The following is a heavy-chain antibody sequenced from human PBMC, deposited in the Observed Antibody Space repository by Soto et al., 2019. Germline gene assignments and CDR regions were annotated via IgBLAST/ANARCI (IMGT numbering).Heavy chain of an antibody. Sequence: QVQLQESGPGLVKPSQTLSLTCTVSGGSISSGGYYWSWIRQHPGKGLEWIGYIYYSGSTYYNPSLKSRVTISVDTSKNQFSLKLSSVTAADTAVYYCARDRRLQFENWYFDLWGRGTLVTVSS. D-gene: IGHD5-12*01. V-gene: IGHV4-31*03. CDR2: IYYSGST. CDR3: ARDRRLQFENWYFDL. J-gene: IGHJ2*01. CDR1: GGSISSGGYY.